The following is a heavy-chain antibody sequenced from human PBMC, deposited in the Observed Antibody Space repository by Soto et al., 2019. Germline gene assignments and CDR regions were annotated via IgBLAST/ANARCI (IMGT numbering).Heavy chain of an antibody. D-gene: IGHD3-3*01. V-gene: IGHV1-69*13. CDR1: GGTFSSYA. CDR3: ATGNVDSMLEY. Sequence: GASVKVSCKASGGTFSSYAISWVRQAPGQGLEWMGGIIPIFGTANYAQKFQGRVTISADSSKNHFSLRLTAVTAADTAVYYCATGNVDSMLEYWGQGTQVTVSS. CDR2: IIPIFGTA. J-gene: IGHJ4*02.